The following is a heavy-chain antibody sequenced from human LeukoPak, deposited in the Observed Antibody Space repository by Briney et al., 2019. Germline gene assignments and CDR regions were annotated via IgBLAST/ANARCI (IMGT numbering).Heavy chain of an antibody. V-gene: IGHV4-34*01. CDR3: ARVIAATGPGSMDYGMDV. D-gene: IGHD6-13*01. CDR1: GGSFSGYY. Sequence: SETLSLTCAVYGGSFSGYYWSWIRQPPGKGLEWIGEINHSGSTNYNPSLKSRVTISVDTSKNQFSLKLSSVTAADTAVYYCARVIAATGPGSMDYGMDVWGQGTTVTVSS. J-gene: IGHJ6*02. CDR2: INHSGST.